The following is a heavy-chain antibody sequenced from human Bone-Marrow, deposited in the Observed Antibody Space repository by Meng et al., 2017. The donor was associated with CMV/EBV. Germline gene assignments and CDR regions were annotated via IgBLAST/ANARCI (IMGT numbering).Heavy chain of an antibody. CDR2: INHSGST. J-gene: IGHJ4*02. D-gene: IGHD6-13*01. Sequence: LKQWGVGLLKPSETLSPACAVYGGAFSGYYWGGIRQPPGKGLEWIGEINHSGSTNYNPSLKSRVTISVDTSKNQFSLKLSSVTAADTAVYYCARKSTYSSSWYVSKWGQGTLVTVSS. CDR3: ARKSTYSSSWYVSK. CDR1: GGAFSGYY. V-gene: IGHV4-34*01.